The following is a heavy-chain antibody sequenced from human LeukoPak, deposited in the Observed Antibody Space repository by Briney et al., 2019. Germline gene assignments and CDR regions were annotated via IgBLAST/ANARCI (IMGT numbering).Heavy chain of an antibody. Sequence: GGSLRLSCAASGFTFSSYGMHWVRQAPGKGLEWVAFIRYDGSNKYYADSVKGRFTISRDNSKNTLYLQMNSLRAEDTAVYYCAGPIFGVVMNPFDYWGQGTLVTVSS. CDR1: GFTFSSYG. V-gene: IGHV3-30*02. D-gene: IGHD3-3*01. J-gene: IGHJ4*02. CDR3: AGPIFGVVMNPFDY. CDR2: IRYDGSNK.